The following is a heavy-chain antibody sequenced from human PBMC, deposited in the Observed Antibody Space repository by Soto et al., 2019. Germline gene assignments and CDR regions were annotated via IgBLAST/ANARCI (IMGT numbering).Heavy chain of an antibody. CDR2: IYYSGST. CDR1: GGSISSSSYY. D-gene: IGHD4-17*01. V-gene: IGHV4-39*01. J-gene: IGHJ4*02. CDR3: AGRSNDCGGAFDY. Sequence: SETLSLTCTVSGGSISSSSYYWGWIRQPPGKGLEWIGSIYYSGSTYYNPSLKSRVTIPVHTSKNQFSLKLSSVTAADTAVYYCAGRSNDCGGAFDYWGQGTLVTVSS.